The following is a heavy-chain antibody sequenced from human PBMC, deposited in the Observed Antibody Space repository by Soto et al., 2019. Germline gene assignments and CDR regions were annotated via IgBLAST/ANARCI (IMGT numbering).Heavy chain of an antibody. D-gene: IGHD1-1*01. CDR2: ISSDGSDT. V-gene: IGHV3-74*01. CDR3: GRDQTMSGPTTLDY. Sequence: EVQLVESGGGLVQPGGSLRLSCAASGFTFSRSWMHWVRQAPGKGLVRVSRISSDGSDTIYADSVKGRFTISRDNAKNTLYLQMNNLRDDDTALYYCGRDQTMSGPTTLDYWGQGALVTVSS. CDR1: GFTFSRSW. J-gene: IGHJ4*02.